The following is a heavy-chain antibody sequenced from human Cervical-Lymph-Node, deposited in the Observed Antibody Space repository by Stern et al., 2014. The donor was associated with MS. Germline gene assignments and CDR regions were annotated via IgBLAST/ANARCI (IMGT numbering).Heavy chain of an antibody. Sequence: QIPLQESGPTLVKPTQTLTLTCTFSGFSLSTSGVGVGWIRQPPGKALEWLALIYWDDDERYSPSLQSRLTITKDTSKNQVVLTMTNVDPVDTATYYCACRRGIGWFDPWGQGTLVTVSS. J-gene: IGHJ5*02. D-gene: IGHD6-13*01. V-gene: IGHV2-5*02. CDR3: ACRRGIGWFDP. CDR1: GFSLSTSGVG. CDR2: IYWDDDE.